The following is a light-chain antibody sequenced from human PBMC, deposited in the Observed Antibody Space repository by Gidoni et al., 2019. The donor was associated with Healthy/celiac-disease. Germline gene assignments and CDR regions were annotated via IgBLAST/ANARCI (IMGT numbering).Light chain of an antibody. Sequence: ASQSVSSNLAWYQQKPGQAPRLLIYGASTRATGIPARFSGSGSGTEFTLTISSLQSEDFAVYYCQQYNNWPPWTFGQGTKVEIK. J-gene: IGKJ1*01. CDR3: QQYNNWPPWT. V-gene: IGKV3-15*01. CDR2: GAS. CDR1: QSVSSN.